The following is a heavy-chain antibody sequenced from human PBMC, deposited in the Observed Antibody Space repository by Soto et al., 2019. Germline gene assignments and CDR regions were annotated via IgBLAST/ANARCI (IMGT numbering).Heavy chain of an antibody. V-gene: IGHV5-51*01. Sequence: RGESLKISCKGSGYSFTSYWIGWVRQMPGKGLEWMGIIYPGDSDTRYSPSFQGQVTISADKSISTAYLQWSSLKASDTAMYYCAGQAYCGGDCYYAFDIWGQGTMVTVSS. CDR2: IYPGDSDT. D-gene: IGHD2-21*02. CDR3: AGQAYCGGDCYYAFDI. CDR1: GYSFTSYW. J-gene: IGHJ3*02.